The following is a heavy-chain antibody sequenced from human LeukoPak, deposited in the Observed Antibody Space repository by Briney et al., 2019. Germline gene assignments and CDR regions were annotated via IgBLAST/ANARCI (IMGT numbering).Heavy chain of an antibody. CDR1: SYNFANYW. CDR3: ARRDYTSVWFDP. Sequence: GESLKISCKASSYNFANYWIGWVRQMPGKGLEWMGLIYPGGSQTIYSPSFQGQVTISVDWPTSTVYLQWNTLKASDTAMYYCARRDYTSVWFDPWGQGTLVTVSS. V-gene: IGHV5-51*01. D-gene: IGHD4-11*01. CDR2: IYPGGSQT. J-gene: IGHJ5*02.